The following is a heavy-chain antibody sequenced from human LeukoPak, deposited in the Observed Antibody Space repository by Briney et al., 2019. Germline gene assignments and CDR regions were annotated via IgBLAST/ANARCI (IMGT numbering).Heavy chain of an antibody. Sequence: SETLPLPCTVSGGSISSSSYYWGRIRQPPGKGLEWIGRFYYSGSTYYNPSLKSRVTISVHTSKNQFSLKLSSVTAADTAVYYCASLPGHGSDYGVYYYMDVWGNGTTVTVFS. V-gene: IGHV4-39*01. CDR3: ASLPGHGSDYGVYYYMDV. CDR1: GGSISSSSYY. J-gene: IGHJ6*03. CDR2: FYYSGST. D-gene: IGHD4-17*01.